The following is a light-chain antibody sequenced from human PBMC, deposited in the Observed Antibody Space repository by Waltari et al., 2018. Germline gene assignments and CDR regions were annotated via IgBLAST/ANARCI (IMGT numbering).Light chain of an antibody. CDR1: STDVGRYNY. J-gene: IGLJ2*01. Sequence: SALTQPASVSGSPGQSITIPCTGTSTDVGRYNYASWYQQHPGNAPKLMIYDVTHRPSGVSDRFSGSKSGNTASLTISGLQAEDEADYYCSSLSSSSTLVVFGGGTKLTVL. CDR2: DVT. V-gene: IGLV2-14*03. CDR3: SSLSSSSTLVV.